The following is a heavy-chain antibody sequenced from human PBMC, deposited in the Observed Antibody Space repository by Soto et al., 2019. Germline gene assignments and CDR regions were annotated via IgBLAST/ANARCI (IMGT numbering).Heavy chain of an antibody. CDR3: AKHEVRGVRYS. D-gene: IGHD3-10*01. V-gene: IGHV3-23*01. CDR2: ISGSGGST. CDR1: GFTFSSYA. Sequence: EVQLLESGGGLVQPGGSLRLSCAASGFTFSSYAMSWVRQAPGKGLEWVSTISGSGGSTYYADSVKGRFTISRDNSKNALYLQMNSLRADDTAVYYCAKHEVRGVRYSWGPGTLVTVSS. J-gene: IGHJ4*02.